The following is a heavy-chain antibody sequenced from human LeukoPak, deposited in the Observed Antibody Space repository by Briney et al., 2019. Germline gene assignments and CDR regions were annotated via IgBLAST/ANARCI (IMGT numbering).Heavy chain of an antibody. CDR3: AKRGGSSGWYGY. CDR2: ISGSGGST. V-gene: IGHV3-23*01. D-gene: IGHD6-19*01. J-gene: IGHJ4*02. Sequence: GGSLRLSCAASGYTFSSYAMSWVRQAPGKGLEWVSAISGSGGSTYYADSVKGRFTISRDNSKNTLYLQMNSLRAEDTAVYYCAKRGGSSGWYGYWGQGTLVTVSS. CDR1: GYTFSSYA.